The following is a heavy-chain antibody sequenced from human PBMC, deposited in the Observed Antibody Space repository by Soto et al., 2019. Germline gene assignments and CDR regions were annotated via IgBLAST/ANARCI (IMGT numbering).Heavy chain of an antibody. CDR3: ARVIAVAGMAYYDYGMDV. CDR2: ISAYNGNT. CDR1: GYTFTSYG. D-gene: IGHD6-19*01. J-gene: IGHJ6*02. V-gene: IGHV1-18*01. Sequence: QVQLVQSGAEVKKPGASVKVSCKASGYTFTSYGISWVRQAPGQGLEWMGWISAYNGNTNYAQKLQGRVTMTTDTSTSTAYMELRSLRSADTAVYYCARVIAVAGMAYYDYGMDVWGQGTTVTVSS.